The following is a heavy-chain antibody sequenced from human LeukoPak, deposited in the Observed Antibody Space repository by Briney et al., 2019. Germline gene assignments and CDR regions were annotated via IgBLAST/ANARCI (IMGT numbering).Heavy chain of an antibody. V-gene: IGHV1-18*01. D-gene: IGHD3-22*01. J-gene: IGHJ4*02. Sequence: ASVKVSCKASGYTFTSYGISWVRQAPGQGLEWMGWISAYNGNTNYAQKLQGRVTMTTDTSTSTAYMELRSLRSDDTAVYYCASGTYYYDRSGYYLFDYWGQGTLVTVSS. CDR2: ISAYNGNT. CDR1: GYTFTSYG. CDR3: ASGTYYYDRSGYYLFDY.